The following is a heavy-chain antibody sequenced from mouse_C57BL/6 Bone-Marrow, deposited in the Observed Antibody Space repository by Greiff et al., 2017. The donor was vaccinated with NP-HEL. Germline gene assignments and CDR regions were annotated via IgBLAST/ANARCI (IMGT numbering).Heavy chain of an antibody. Sequence: QVQLKESGAELARPGASVKLSCKASGYTFTSYGISWVKQRTGQGLEWIGEIYPRSGNTYYNEKFKGKATLTADKSSSTAYMELRSLTSEDSAVYFCASQGYLDYWGQGTTLTVSS. CDR1: GYTFTSYG. CDR3: ASQGYLDY. V-gene: IGHV1-81*01. CDR2: IYPRSGNT. J-gene: IGHJ2*01.